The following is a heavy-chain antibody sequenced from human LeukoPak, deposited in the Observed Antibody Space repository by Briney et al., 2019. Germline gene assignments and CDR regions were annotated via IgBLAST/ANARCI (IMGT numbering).Heavy chain of an antibody. CDR3: AQGGSPGAFDY. J-gene: IGHJ4*02. CDR1: GFTFDDYA. CDR2: ISWNGGII. V-gene: IGHV3-9*01. D-gene: IGHD1-26*01. Sequence: PGGSLRLSCAASGFTFDDYAMHWVRHAPGKGLEWVSGISWNGGIIDYADSVKGRFTISRDKAKNTLYLQMNSLRAEDTAVYYCAQGGSPGAFDYWGQGTLVTVSS.